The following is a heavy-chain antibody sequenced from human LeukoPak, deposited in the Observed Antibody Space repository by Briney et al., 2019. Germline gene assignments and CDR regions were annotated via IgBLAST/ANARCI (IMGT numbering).Heavy chain of an antibody. CDR1: GYTFNTFD. V-gene: IGHV1-8*03. D-gene: IGHD3-10*01. CDR2: VNPYNDKT. CDR3: ARGRRLRGVASRPLYYYYYMDV. J-gene: IGHJ6*03. Sequence: ASVKVSCKASGYTFNTFDINWVRQATVQGPEWMGWVNPYNDKTVYAPKFQGRVSISSNNSINTAYMEFSGLKSDDTAVYYCARGRRLRGVASRPLYYYYYMDVWGGGTTVTVSS.